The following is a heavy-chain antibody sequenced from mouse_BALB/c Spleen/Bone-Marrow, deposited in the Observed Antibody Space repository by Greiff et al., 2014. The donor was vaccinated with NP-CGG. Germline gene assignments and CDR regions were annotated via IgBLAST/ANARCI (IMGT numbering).Heavy chain of an antibody. Sequence: DLVKPGASVKLSCKTSGYTFTNYWINWIKQRPGQGLEWLGRIAPGSGSTYYNEMFKVKAPLTVDTSSSTAYIQLSNLSSEESAVYFCARERYGYDGWYFDVWGAGTTVTVSS. CDR2: IAPGSGST. V-gene: IGHV1S41*01. CDR1: GYTFTNYW. D-gene: IGHD2-2*01. J-gene: IGHJ1*01. CDR3: ARERYGYDGWYFDV.